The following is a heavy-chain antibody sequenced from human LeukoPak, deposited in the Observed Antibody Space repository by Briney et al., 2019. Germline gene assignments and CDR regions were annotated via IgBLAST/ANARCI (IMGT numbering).Heavy chain of an antibody. J-gene: IGHJ4*02. Sequence: PGGSLRLSCAASGFSLSSYSMNWVRQAPGKGLEWVSSISSSSYIYYADSVKGRFTLSRDNAKKSLHLQMNSLRAEDTAVYYCARAPRPYCSGGNCIYFDYWGQGTLVTVSS. D-gene: IGHD2-15*01. CDR2: ISSSSYI. V-gene: IGHV3-21*01. CDR3: ARAPRPYCSGGNCIYFDY. CDR1: GFSLSSYS.